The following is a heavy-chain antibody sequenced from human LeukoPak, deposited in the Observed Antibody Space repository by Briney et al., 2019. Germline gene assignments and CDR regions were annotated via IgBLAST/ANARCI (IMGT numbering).Heavy chain of an antibody. D-gene: IGHD1-26*01. CDR2: IYDPGST. V-gene: IGHV4-59*08. CDR3: ARQRHSGSYYFDY. J-gene: IGHJ4*02. Sequence: PSGTLSLTCTVSGASISTYYWSWIRQPPGKGLESIGYIYDPGSTNYNPSLESRVNISMDTSKNQFSLKLSSVTAADTAVYYCARQRHSGSYYFDYWGQGTLVTVSS. CDR1: GASISTYY.